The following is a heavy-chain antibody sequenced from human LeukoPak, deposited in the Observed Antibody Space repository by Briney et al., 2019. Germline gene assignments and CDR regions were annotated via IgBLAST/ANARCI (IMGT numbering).Heavy chain of an antibody. CDR3: ATYNRKDAFDF. J-gene: IGHJ3*01. V-gene: IGHV3-15*07. CDR1: GFNFIDAW. D-gene: IGHD1-1*01. CDR2: MKGKADGGTI. Sequence: PGGSLRLSCAASGFNFIDAWIHWVRQAPGKGLEWVGRMKGKADGGTIDYAASVKGRFIISRDGSKNTLYLQMNSLKTEDTAVYHCATYNRKDAFDFWGRGTMVTVSS.